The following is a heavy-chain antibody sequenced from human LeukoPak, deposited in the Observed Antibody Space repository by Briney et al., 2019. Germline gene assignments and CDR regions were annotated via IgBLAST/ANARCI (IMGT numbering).Heavy chain of an antibody. CDR2: ISSSGTTM. J-gene: IGHJ4*02. CDR3: ARGGDYGDYFDY. Sequence: GGSLRLSCVASGFTFRTYEMNWVRQAPGKGLEWGSFISSSGTTMYYAESVQGRFTISRDNTENSLSLQMNSMRAEDTALYFCARGGDYGDYFDYWGQGSLVTVSS. V-gene: IGHV3-48*03. CDR1: GFTFRTYE. D-gene: IGHD4-17*01.